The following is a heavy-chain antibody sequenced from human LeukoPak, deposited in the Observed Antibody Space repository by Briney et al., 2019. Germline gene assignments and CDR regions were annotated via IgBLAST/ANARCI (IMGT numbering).Heavy chain of an antibody. CDR2: ISGSGGST. CDR3: AKAPPEKYCSSTSCPYYYYYYYMDV. Sequence: GGSLRLSCVAPGFTFSSYAMSWGRQAPGKGLEWVSAISGSGGSTYYADSVKGRFTISRDNSKDTLYLQMNSLRAEDTAVYYCAKAPPEKYCSSTSCPYYYYYYYMDVWGKGTTVTVS. J-gene: IGHJ6*03. V-gene: IGHV3-23*01. D-gene: IGHD2-2*01. CDR1: GFTFSSYA.